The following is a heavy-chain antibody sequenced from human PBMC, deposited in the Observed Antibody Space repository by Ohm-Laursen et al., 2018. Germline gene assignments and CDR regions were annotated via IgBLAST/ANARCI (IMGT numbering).Heavy chain of an antibody. CDR3: AKERKWEPDAFDI. CDR1: GFTFDDYA. D-gene: IGHD1-26*01. Sequence: SLRLSCAASGFTFDDYAMHWVRQAPGKGLEWVSGISWNRGSIGYADSVKGRFTISRDNAKNSLYLQMNSLRAEDTALYYCAKERKWEPDAFDIWGQGTMVTVSS. J-gene: IGHJ3*02. CDR2: ISWNRGSI. V-gene: IGHV3-9*01.